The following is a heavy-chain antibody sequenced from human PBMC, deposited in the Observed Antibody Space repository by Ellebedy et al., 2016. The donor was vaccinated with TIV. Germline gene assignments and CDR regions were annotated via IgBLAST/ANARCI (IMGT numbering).Heavy chain of an antibody. Sequence: GGSLRLSXAASGFTFSDYYMSWIRQAPGKGLEWVSYISSSGSTIYYADSVKGRFTISRDNAKNPLYLQMNSLRAEDTAVYYCARDPENCSSTSCYPRNWFDPWGQGTLVTVSS. CDR1: GFTFSDYY. J-gene: IGHJ5*02. V-gene: IGHV3-11*01. CDR3: ARDPENCSSTSCYPRNWFDP. D-gene: IGHD2-2*01. CDR2: ISSSGSTI.